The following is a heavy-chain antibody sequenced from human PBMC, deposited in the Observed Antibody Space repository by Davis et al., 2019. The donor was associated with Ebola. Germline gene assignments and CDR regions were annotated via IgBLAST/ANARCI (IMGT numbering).Heavy chain of an antibody. J-gene: IGHJ6*02. CDR2: ISSSSSYI. Sequence: GGSLRLSCAASGFTFSSYSMNWVRQAPGKGLEWVSSISSSSSYIYYADSVKGRFTISRDNAKNSLYLQVNSLRAEDTAVYYCARAPYYYDSSGYYWDYYYYGMDVWGQGTTVTVSS. V-gene: IGHV3-21*01. CDR3: ARAPYYYDSSGYYWDYYYYGMDV. CDR1: GFTFSSYS. D-gene: IGHD3-22*01.